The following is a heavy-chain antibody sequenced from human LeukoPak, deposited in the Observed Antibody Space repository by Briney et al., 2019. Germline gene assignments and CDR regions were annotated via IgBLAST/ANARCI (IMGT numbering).Heavy chain of an antibody. V-gene: IGHV1-69*13. Sequence: ASVKVSCKASGYTFTSYGISWVRQAPGQGLEWMGGIIPIFGTANYAQKFQGRVTITADESTSTAYMELSSLRSEDTAVYYCATMPPGDQLEAFDIWGQGTMVTVSS. CDR1: GYTFTSYG. CDR2: IIPIFGTA. CDR3: ATMPPGDQLEAFDI. J-gene: IGHJ3*02. D-gene: IGHD2-2*01.